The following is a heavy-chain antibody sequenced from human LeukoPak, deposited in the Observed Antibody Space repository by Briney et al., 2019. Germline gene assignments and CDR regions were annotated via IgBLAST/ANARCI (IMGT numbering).Heavy chain of an antibody. CDR2: INHSGST. J-gene: IGHJ6*03. CDR3: ARLTARDYYCMDV. D-gene: IGHD2-21*02. V-gene: IGHV4-34*01. CDR1: GGTFSGYN. Sequence: SETLSLTCAVYGGTFSGYNWRWIRQPPGKGLEWIGEINHSGSTNYNPSLKSRVTISVDTSKNQFSLKLSSVTAADTAVYYCARLTARDYYCMDVWGKGTTVTVSS.